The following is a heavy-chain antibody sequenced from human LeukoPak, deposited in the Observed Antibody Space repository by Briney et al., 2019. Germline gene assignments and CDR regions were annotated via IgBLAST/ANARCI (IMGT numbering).Heavy chain of an antibody. J-gene: IGHJ4*02. CDR2: INSDGSST. V-gene: IGHV3-74*01. CDR3: AKDHSGSYHYFDY. D-gene: IGHD1-26*01. Sequence: PGGSLRLSCAASGFTFSSYWMHWVRQAPGKGLVWVSRINSDGSSTSYADPVKGRFTISRDNSKNTLYLQMNSLRAEDTAVYYCAKDHSGSYHYFDYWGQGTLVTVSS. CDR1: GFTFSSYW.